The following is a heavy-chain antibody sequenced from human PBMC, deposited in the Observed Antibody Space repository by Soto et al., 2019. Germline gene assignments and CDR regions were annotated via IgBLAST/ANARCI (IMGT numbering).Heavy chain of an antibody. V-gene: IGHV4-39*01. D-gene: IGHD3-10*01. Sequence: LSLTCTFSGGSISSSSYYWGWIRQPPGKGLEWIGSIYYSGSTYYNPSLKSRVTISVDTSKNQFSLKLSSVTATDTAVYYCARARSASGSLYFDYWGQGTLVTVSS. J-gene: IGHJ4*02. CDR2: IYYSGST. CDR1: GGSISSSSYY. CDR3: ARARSASGSLYFDY.